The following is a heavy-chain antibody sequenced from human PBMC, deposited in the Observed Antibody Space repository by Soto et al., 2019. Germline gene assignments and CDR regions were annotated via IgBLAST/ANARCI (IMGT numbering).Heavy chain of an antibody. CDR2: INSDGSST. Sequence: GGSLRLSCAASGFTFSSYWMHWVRQAPGKGLVWVSRINSDGSSTSYADSVKGRFTISRDNAKNTLYLQMNSLRAEDTAVYYCAAYGQQLAFDYWGQGTLVTVSS. J-gene: IGHJ4*02. D-gene: IGHD6-13*01. V-gene: IGHV3-74*01. CDR1: GFTFSSYW. CDR3: AAYGQQLAFDY.